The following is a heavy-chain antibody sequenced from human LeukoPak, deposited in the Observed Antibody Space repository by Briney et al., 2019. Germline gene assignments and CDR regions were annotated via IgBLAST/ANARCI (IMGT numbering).Heavy chain of an antibody. CDR2: INHSGST. CDR3: ARGTMTTVTYYFDY. Sequence: SETLSLTCTVSGASISTYYWSWIRQPPGKGLEWIGEINHSGSTNYNPSLKSRVTISVDTSKNQFSLKLSSVTAADTAVYYCARGTMTTVTYYFDYWGQGTLVTVSS. D-gene: IGHD4-17*01. V-gene: IGHV4-34*01. J-gene: IGHJ4*02. CDR1: GASISTYY.